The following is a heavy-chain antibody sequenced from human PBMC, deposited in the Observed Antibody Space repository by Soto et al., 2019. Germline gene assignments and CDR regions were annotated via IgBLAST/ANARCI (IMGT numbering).Heavy chain of an antibody. J-gene: IGHJ5*02. Sequence: QLQLQESGSGLVKPSQTLSLTCAVSGGSISSGGYSWSWIRQPPGKGLEWIGYIYHSRRIHYNPSLKSRVTISVDRSKNQFSLKLSAVTAADTAVYYCARTESGTFDPWGQGTLVTVSS. CDR3: ARTESGTFDP. V-gene: IGHV4-30-2*01. CDR2: IYHSRRI. CDR1: GGSISSGGYS. D-gene: IGHD1-7*01.